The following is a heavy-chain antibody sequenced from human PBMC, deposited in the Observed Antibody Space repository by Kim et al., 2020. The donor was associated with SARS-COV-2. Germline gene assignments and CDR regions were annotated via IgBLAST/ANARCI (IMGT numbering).Heavy chain of an antibody. V-gene: IGHV1-3*01. Sequence: ASVKVSCKASGYTFTSYAMHWVRQAPGQRLEWMGWINAGNGNTKYSQKFQGRVTITRDTSASTAYMELSSLRSEDTAVYYCARGRGQVGATTPTPRWSYNWFDPWGQGTLVTVSS. D-gene: IGHD1-26*01. J-gene: IGHJ5*02. CDR3: ARGRGQVGATTPTPRWSYNWFDP. CDR1: GYTFTSYA. CDR2: INAGNGNT.